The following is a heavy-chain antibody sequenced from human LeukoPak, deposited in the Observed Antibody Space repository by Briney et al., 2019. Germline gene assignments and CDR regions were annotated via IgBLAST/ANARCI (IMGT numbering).Heavy chain of an antibody. V-gene: IGHV3-64*01. Sequence: GGSLRLSCAASGFTFSSYTMHWVRQAPGKGLEYVSAISSNGGSTYYANSVKGRFTISRDNSKNTLYLQMGSLRAEDMAVYYCARWRHSSGYYYDDWGQGTLVTVSS. CDR3: ARWRHSSGYYYDD. D-gene: IGHD3-22*01. J-gene: IGHJ4*02. CDR1: GFTFSSYT. CDR2: ISSNGGST.